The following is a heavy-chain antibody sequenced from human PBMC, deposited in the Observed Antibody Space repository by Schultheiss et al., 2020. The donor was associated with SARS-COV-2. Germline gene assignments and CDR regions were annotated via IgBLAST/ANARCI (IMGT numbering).Heavy chain of an antibody. CDR2: ISGSGGST. CDR3: AREEDCSSTSCYKDYYYGMDV. CDR1: GFTFSSYA. V-gene: IGHV3-23*01. J-gene: IGHJ6*02. D-gene: IGHD2-2*02. Sequence: GGSLRLSCAASGFTFSSYAMSWVRQAPGKGLEWVSAISGSGGSTYHADSVKGRFTISRDNAKNTLYLQMNSLRAEDTAVYYCAREEDCSSTSCYKDYYYGMDVWGQGTTVTVSS.